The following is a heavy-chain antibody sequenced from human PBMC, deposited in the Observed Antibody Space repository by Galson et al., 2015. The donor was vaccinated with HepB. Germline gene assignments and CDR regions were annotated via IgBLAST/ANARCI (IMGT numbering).Heavy chain of an antibody. J-gene: IGHJ1*01. CDR2: ISSSGSTI. CDR1: GFTFSSYE. V-gene: IGHV3-48*03. Sequence: SLRLSCAASGFTFSSYEMNWVRQAPGKGLEWVSYISSSGSTIYYADSVKGRFTISRDNAKNSLYLQMNSLRAEDTAVYYCARGDIAAAMTNQRYFQHWGQGTLVTVSS. CDR3: ARGDIAAAMTNQRYFQH. D-gene: IGHD6-13*01.